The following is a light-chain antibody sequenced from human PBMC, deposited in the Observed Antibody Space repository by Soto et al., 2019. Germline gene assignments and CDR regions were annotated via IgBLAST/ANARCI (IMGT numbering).Light chain of an antibody. CDR2: DAS. CDR1: SSDVGGYYY. V-gene: IGLV2-14*01. J-gene: IGLJ1*01. Sequence: QSALTQPASVSGSPGQSITISCTGTSSDVGGYYYFSWYQQHPGKAPKFMIYDASNRPSGVSNRFSGSKSGNTASLTISGLQAEDEAEYYCSSYTTSNTRQIVFGTGTKLTVL. CDR3: SSYTTSNTRQIV.